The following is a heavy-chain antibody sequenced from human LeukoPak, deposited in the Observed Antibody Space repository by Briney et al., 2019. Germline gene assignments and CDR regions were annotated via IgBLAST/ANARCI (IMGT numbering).Heavy chain of an antibody. D-gene: IGHD2-15*01. V-gene: IGHV3-74*01. J-gene: IGHJ6*03. CDR1: GFTFSSYW. CDR2: INSDGSST. CDR3: ARVPGGNSYYYYIDV. Sequence: PGGSLRLSCAASGFTFSSYWMHWVRQAPGKGLVWVSRINSDGSSTSYADSVKGRFTISRDNAKNTLYLQMNSLRAEDTAVYYCARVPGGNSYYYYIDVWGKGTTVTVSS.